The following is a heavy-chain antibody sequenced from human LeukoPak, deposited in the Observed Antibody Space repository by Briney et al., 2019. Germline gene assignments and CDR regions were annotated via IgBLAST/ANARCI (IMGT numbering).Heavy chain of an antibody. CDR2: IYYGGST. J-gene: IGHJ4*02. CDR3: ASGVYSGSYHPFDY. Sequence: SETLSLTCTVSVSSITTTSYYWGWIRQPPGKGLEWIGSIYYGGSTYYSPSLKSRVTISLDTSKHQFSLKLSSVTAADTAVYYCASGVYSGSYHPFDYWGQGTLVTVSS. D-gene: IGHD1-26*01. CDR1: VSSITTTSYY. V-gene: IGHV4-39*07.